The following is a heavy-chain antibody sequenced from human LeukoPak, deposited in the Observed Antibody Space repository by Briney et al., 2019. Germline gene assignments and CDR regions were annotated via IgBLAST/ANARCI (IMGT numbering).Heavy chain of an antibody. V-gene: IGHV1-18*01. CDR3: ARGPYYYYYTDV. CDR1: GYTFSSYG. J-gene: IGHJ6*03. Sequence: ASVKVSCKASGYTFSSYGISWVRQAPGQGLEWMGWIGAYNGNTNYAQKLQGRVTMTTDTSTSTAYMELRSLRSDDTAVYYCARGPYYYYYTDVWGKGTTVTVSS. CDR2: IGAYNGNT.